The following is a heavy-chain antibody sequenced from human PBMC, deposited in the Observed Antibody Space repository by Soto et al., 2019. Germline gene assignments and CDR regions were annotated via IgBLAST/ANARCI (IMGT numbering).Heavy chain of an antibody. D-gene: IGHD1-1*01. CDR2: TYYRSKWYN. CDR3: SRDYRGQGTTGTAAYYYYYMDV. Sequence: SQTLSLTCVISGDSVSSNSAAWNWIRQSPSRGLEWLGRTYYRSKWYNDYAVSVKSRITINPDTSKNQFSLQLNSVTPDDTAVYYCSRDYRGQGTTGTAAYYYYYMDVWGKGTTVTVSS. J-gene: IGHJ6*03. V-gene: IGHV6-1*01. CDR1: GDSVSSNSAA.